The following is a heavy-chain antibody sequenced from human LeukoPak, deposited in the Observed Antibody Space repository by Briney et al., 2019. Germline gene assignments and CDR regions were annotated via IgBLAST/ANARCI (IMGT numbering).Heavy chain of an antibody. CDR2: INPSGGST. V-gene: IGHV1-46*01. CDR1: GYTFTSYY. CDR3: ARRLGDGDYVYYFDY. D-gene: IGHD4-17*01. Sequence: ASVKVSCKASGYTFTSYYMHWVRQAPGQGLEWMGIINPSGGSTSYAQKFQGRVTMTRDTSTSTVYMELSSLRSEDTAVYYCARRLGDGDYVYYFDYRGQGTLVTVSS. J-gene: IGHJ4*02.